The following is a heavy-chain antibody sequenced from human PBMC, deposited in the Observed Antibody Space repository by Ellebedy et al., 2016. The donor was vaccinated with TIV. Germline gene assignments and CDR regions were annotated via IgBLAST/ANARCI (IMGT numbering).Heavy chain of an antibody. CDR1: GGSISSRSYY. D-gene: IGHD2-15*01. Sequence: PSETLSLTCTVSGGSISSRSYYWGWLRQPPGKGLEWIGSIYYSGKTYYNPSLESRVTISVDTTKNQFSLRLSSVTAADTSVNYCARHRDGGVVALAARNYYFDDWGQGTLVTVSS. CDR2: IYYSGKT. V-gene: IGHV4-39*01. J-gene: IGHJ4*02. CDR3: ARHRDGGVVALAARNYYFDD.